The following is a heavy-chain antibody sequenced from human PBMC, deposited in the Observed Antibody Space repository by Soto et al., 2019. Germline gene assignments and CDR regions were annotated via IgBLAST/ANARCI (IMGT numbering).Heavy chain of an antibody. CDR3: ARGPAPSIQLWLPYYFDY. D-gene: IGHD5-18*01. CDR1: GGSVSSGSYY. Sequence: SETLSLTCTVSGGSVSSGSYYWSWIRQPPGKGLEWIGYIYYSGSTNYNPSLKSRVTISVDTSKNQFSLKLSSVTAADTAVYYCARGPAPSIQLWLPYYFDYWGQGTLVTVSS. V-gene: IGHV4-61*01. J-gene: IGHJ4*02. CDR2: IYYSGST.